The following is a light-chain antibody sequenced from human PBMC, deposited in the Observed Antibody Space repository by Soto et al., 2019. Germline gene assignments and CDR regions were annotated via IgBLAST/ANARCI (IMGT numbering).Light chain of an antibody. CDR3: MQRIEFPSYT. J-gene: IGKJ2*01. CDR1: QSLLDSDDGNTY. Sequence: DLVMTQTPLSLPVTPGEPASISCRSSQSLLDSDDGNTYLDWYLQKPGQSPQFLMYTLSYRASGGPDRFSGSGSGTDFTLKISRVEAEDVGVYYCMQRIEFPSYTFGQGTKLEIK. CDR2: TLS. V-gene: IGKV2-40*01.